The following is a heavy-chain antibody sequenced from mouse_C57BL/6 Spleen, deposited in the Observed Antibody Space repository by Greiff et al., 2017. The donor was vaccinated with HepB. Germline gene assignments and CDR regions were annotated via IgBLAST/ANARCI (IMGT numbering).Heavy chain of an antibody. V-gene: IGHV1-26*01. Sequence: EVQLQQSGPELVKPGASVKISCKASGYTFTDYYMNWVKQSHGKSLEWIGDINPNNGGTSYNQKFKGKATLTVDKSSSTAYMELRSLTSEDSAVYYCAGVYYYGSSPAWFAYWGQGTLATVSA. CDR3: AGVYYYGSSPAWFAY. CDR2: INPNNGGT. J-gene: IGHJ3*01. CDR1: GYTFTDYY. D-gene: IGHD1-1*01.